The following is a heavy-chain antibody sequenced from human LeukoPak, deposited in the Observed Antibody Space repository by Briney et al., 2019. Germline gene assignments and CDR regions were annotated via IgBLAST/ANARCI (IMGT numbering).Heavy chain of an antibody. CDR1: GFTVSSNS. D-gene: IGHD4/OR15-4a*01. CDR3: ARRAGAYSHPYDY. V-gene: IGHV3-53*01. J-gene: IGHJ4*02. Sequence: GGSLRLSCTVSGFTVSSNSMSWVRQAPGKGLEWVSFYSDNTHYSDSVKGRFTISRDNSKNTLYLQMNSLRAEATAVYYCARRAGAYSHPYDYWGQGTLVTVSS. CDR2: YSDNT.